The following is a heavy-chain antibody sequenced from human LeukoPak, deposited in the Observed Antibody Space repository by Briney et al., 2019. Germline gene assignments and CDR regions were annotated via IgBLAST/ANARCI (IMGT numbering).Heavy chain of an antibody. J-gene: IGHJ4*02. V-gene: IGHV1-18*04. Sequence: ASVKVSCKASGYTFTSYGISWVRQAPGQGLEWMGWISAYNGNTNYAQKLQGRVTMTTDTSTSTAYMELRSLRSDDTAVYYCARAGAPLVVPADNFDYWGQGTLVTVSS. CDR2: ISAYNGNT. CDR1: GYTFTSYG. CDR3: ARAGAPLVVPADNFDY. D-gene: IGHD2-2*01.